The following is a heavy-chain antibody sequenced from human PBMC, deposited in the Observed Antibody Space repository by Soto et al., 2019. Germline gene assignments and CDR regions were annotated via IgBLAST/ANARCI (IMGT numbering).Heavy chain of an antibody. Sequence: PPETLPLTSPISGAPIPWGDSSGNWTRQPQGKGLEWIGYIFHGGSTYCNPSLRSRVTISVDRSRTQFSLKMSSVTAADTAVYYCARGRVVVPAAVMFNCLDPWGQGALVTVSS. CDR3: ARGRVVVPAAVMFNCLDP. CDR2: IFHGGST. V-gene: IGHV4-30-2*01. J-gene: IGHJ5*02. D-gene: IGHD2-2*01. CDR1: GAPIPWGDSS.